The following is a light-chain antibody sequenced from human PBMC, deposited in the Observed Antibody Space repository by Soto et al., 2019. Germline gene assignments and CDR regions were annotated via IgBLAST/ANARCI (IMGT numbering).Light chain of an antibody. CDR2: DES. V-gene: IGKV3-11*01. Sequence: EVVLTQFPGTLYLSPGDRATLSCRASLSLSSYLTWYHHKPGQAPRLLFYDESNRATGIPDRFSSSASGTNFTLTSSSLHPEDSAIYYCQQRGDWPAFGRGTKVEIK. J-gene: IGKJ1*01. CDR1: LSLSSY. CDR3: QQRGDWPA.